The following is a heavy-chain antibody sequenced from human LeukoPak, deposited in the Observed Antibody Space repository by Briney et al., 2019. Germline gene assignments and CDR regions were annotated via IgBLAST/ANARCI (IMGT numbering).Heavy chain of an antibody. CDR2: MYHSGST. J-gene: IGHJ4*02. D-gene: IGHD4-17*01. CDR1: GYSISIGYY. V-gene: IGHV4-38-2*02. Sequence: SETLSLTCTVSGYSISIGYYWGWIRQSPGKGLEWIATMYHSGSTYYNPSLKSRVTISVDTSKNQFSLKVSSVTAADTAVYYCARADYGDYTVDSWGQGTLVTVSS. CDR3: ARADYGDYTVDS.